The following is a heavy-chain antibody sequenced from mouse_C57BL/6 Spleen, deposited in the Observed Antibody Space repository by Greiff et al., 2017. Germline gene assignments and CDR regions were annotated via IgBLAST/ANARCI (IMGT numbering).Heavy chain of an antibody. CDR1: GYTFTSYW. CDR2: IYPGSGST. J-gene: IGHJ4*01. CDR3: ARYYYAMDY. Sequence: QVQLQQSGAELVKPGASVKMSCKASGYTFTSYWITWVKQRPGQGLEWIGDIYPGSGSTNYNEKFKSKATLTVDTSSSTAYMQLRSLASEDSAVYYCARYYYAMDYWGQGTSVTVSS. V-gene: IGHV1-55*01.